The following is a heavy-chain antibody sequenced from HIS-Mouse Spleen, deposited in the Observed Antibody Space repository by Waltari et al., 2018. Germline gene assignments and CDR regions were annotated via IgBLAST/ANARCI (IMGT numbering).Heavy chain of an antibody. J-gene: IGHJ3*02. V-gene: IGHV1-69*04. D-gene: IGHD6-13*01. CDR2: IIPILGIA. Sequence: QVQLVQSGAEVKKPGSSVKVSCKASGGTFSSYAISWVAQAPGQGLEWMGRIIPILGIANYAQKFQGRVTITADKSTSTAYMELSSLRSEDTAVYYCARHPEIAAAVGAFDIWGQGTMVTVSS. CDR1: GGTFSSYA. CDR3: ARHPEIAAAVGAFDI.